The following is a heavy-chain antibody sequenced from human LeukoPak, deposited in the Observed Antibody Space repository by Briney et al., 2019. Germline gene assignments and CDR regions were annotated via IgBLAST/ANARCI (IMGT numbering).Heavy chain of an antibody. D-gene: IGHD3-10*01. CDR2: ISGSGVDT. CDR1: GFTFSTYA. V-gene: IGHV3-23*01. J-gene: IGHJ5*02. CDR3: ANSSSGSYQPNWFDP. Sequence: GGSLRPSCAASGFTFSTYAMSWVRQAPGKGLEWVSVISGSGVDTYYADSVRGRFTISRDNSKNTLFLQMNSLSADDTGIYYCANSSSGSYQPNWFDPWGQGTLVTVSS.